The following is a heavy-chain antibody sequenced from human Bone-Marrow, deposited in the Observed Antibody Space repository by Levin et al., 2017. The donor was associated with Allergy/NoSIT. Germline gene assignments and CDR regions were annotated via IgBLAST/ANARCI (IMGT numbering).Heavy chain of an antibody. CDR3: ARGVIKVVGGGDGFDI. V-gene: IGHV4-31*03. CDR1: GGSISSDNYY. J-gene: IGHJ3*02. CDR2: IHHSGRA. Sequence: SETLSLTCTVSGGSISSDNYYWSWIRQHPGKGLEWIGYIHHSGRAFYNPSLKSRVTISVDTSKNQFSLRLYSVTAADTAMYYCARGVIKVVGGGDGFDIWGQGPVVTVSS. D-gene: IGHD3-10*01.